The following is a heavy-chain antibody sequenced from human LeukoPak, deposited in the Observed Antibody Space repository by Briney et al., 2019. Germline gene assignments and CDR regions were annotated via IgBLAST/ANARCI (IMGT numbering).Heavy chain of an antibody. J-gene: IGHJ4*02. V-gene: IGHV4-61*01. CDR1: GGSVSSGSYY. D-gene: IGHD3-22*01. CDR2: IYYSGST. CDR3: ARDRGITTYYDY. Sequence: PSETLSLTCTVSGGSVSSGSYYWSWIRQPPGKGLEWIGYIYYSGSTYYNPSLKSRVTISVDTSKNQFSLKLSSVTAADTAVYYCARDRGITTYYDYWGQGTLVTVSS.